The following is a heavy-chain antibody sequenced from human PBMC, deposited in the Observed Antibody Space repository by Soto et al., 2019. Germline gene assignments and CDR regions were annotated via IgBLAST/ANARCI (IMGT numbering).Heavy chain of an antibody. CDR1: GGSISSGGYS. V-gene: IGHV4-30-2*01. Sequence: TLSLTCAVSGGSISSGGYSWSWIRQPPGKGLEWIGYIYHSGSTYYNPSLKSRVTISVDRSKNQFSLKLSSVTAADTAVYYCARTVRARTYFDYWGQGTLVTVSS. CDR2: IYHSGST. D-gene: IGHD6-6*01. CDR3: ARTVRARTYFDY. J-gene: IGHJ4*02.